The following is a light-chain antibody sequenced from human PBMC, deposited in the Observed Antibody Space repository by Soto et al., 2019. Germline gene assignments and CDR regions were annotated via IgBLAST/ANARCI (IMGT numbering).Light chain of an antibody. CDR3: CSYAGSCTPDV. J-gene: IGLJ1*01. V-gene: IGLV2-11*01. CDR2: DVS. Sequence: QSVLAQPRSVSGSPGQSVTISCTGTSSDVGDYNYVSWYQQHPGKAPKLMIYDVSKRPSGVPNRFSGSKSGNTASLTISGLQAEDEAGYYCCSYAGSCTPDVFGTGTKGTVL. CDR1: SSDVGDYNY.